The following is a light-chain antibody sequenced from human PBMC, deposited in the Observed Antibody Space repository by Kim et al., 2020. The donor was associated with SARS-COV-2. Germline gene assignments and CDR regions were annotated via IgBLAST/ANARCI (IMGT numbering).Light chain of an antibody. CDR1: PSVSRTY. CDR3: QQYGSSLYT. J-gene: IGKJ2*01. Sequence: WSPAEPAPLSCTASPSVSRTYLAWYQQTPGQAPRLLIYGASSRATGIPDRFSGSGSGTDFTLTISRLEPEDFAVYYCQQYGSSLYTFGQGTKLEIK. V-gene: IGKV3-20*01. CDR2: GAS.